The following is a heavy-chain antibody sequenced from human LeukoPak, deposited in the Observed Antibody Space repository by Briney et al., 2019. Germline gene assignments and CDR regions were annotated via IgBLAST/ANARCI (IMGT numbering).Heavy chain of an antibody. Sequence: GGSLRLSCAASGFIFSNSWMYWVRQAPGKGLVWVSRINSDGSRIEYADSVKSRFTISRDNAKNTLFLQMNSLRVEDTAVYYCARGPDHGGSYYHDWGQGTLVTVSS. J-gene: IGHJ4*02. CDR1: GFIFSNSW. CDR2: INSDGSRI. CDR3: ARGPDHGGSYYHD. V-gene: IGHV3-74*03. D-gene: IGHD1-26*01.